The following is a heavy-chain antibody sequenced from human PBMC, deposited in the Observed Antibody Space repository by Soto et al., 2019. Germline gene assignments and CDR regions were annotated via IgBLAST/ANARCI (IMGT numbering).Heavy chain of an antibody. CDR2: IYPGDSDT. V-gene: IGHV5-51*01. Sequence: GESLKISCKGAGYRFTSYWIGWVRQMPGKGLEWMGTIYPGDSDTRYSPSFQGQVTISADKSISTAYLQWSSLKASDTAMYYCARTAAAGKNYYGIDVWGQGTTVTVSS. D-gene: IGHD6-13*01. J-gene: IGHJ6*02. CDR1: GYRFTSYW. CDR3: ARTAAAGKNYYGIDV.